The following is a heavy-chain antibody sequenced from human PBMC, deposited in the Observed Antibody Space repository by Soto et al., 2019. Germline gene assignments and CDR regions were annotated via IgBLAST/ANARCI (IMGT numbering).Heavy chain of an antibody. V-gene: IGHV3-33*01. CDR2: IWYDGRNK. J-gene: IGHJ4*02. D-gene: IGHD2-2*01. CDR3: ARSDRRCSPNCVEVADY. CDR1: GFTFSSYG. Sequence: QVQLVESGGSVVQPGRSLRLSCAASGFTFSSYGMHWVRQAPGKGLEWVAVIWYDGRNKYYADSVKGRFTISRDNSKNTLYLQMNSLRAEDTAVYYCARSDRRCSPNCVEVADYWGQGTLVTVSS.